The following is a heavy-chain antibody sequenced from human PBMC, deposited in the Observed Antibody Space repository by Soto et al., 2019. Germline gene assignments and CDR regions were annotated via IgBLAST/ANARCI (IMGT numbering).Heavy chain of an antibody. D-gene: IGHD2-2*02. V-gene: IGHV5-51*01. CDR2: IYPGDSDT. J-gene: IGHJ5*02. CDR3: ARLVNVVVPAAIGEHNWFDP. CDR1: GYSFTIYC. Sequence: GESVKISGKGSGYSFTIYCIGWVLQMPWKGLEWMGIIYPGDSDTRYSPSFQGQGTISADKSISTAYLQWSSLKASDTAMYYCARLVNVVVPAAIGEHNWFDPWGQGTLVTVSS.